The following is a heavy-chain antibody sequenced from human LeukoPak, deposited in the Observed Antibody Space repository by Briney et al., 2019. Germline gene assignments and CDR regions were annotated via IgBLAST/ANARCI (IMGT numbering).Heavy chain of an antibody. CDR2: IASDGSST. CDR3: ARGRPHGNDY. J-gene: IGHJ4*02. D-gene: IGHD4-23*01. V-gene: IGHV3-74*01. Sequence: GGSLRLSCAASGFTFSSYWMDWVRQAPGKGLVWVSRIASDGSSTTYADSVKGRFSISRDNAKNTLYLQMNSLGVEDTAVYYCARGRPHGNDYWGQGTLVTVSS. CDR1: GFTFSSYW.